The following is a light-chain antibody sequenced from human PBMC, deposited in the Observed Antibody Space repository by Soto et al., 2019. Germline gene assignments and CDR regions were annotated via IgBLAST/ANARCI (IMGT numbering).Light chain of an antibody. J-gene: IGKJ1*01. CDR1: QSVGSN. Sequence: EVVMTQSPAILSVSPGERATLSCRASQSVGSNVAWYQQKPGQAPRLLIHGASTRATGSPDRFSGSGSATEFTLTISSLLSEDFAVYYCQQCNDWPRTFGQGTKVDI. V-gene: IGKV3-15*01. CDR3: QQCNDWPRT. CDR2: GAS.